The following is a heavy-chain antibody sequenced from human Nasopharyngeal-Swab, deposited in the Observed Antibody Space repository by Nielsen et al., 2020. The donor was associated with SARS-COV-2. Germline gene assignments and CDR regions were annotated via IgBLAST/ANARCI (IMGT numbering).Heavy chain of an antibody. V-gene: IGHV3-21*01. D-gene: IGHD3-3*01. CDR1: GFTFSSYS. J-gene: IGHJ6*03. Sequence: GGSLRLSCAASGFTFSSYSMNWVRQAPGKGPEWVSSISSSSSYIYYADSVKGRFTISRDNSKNTLYLQMNSLRAEDTAVYYCAKKTQSRFLGYMDVWGKGTTVTVSS. CDR2: ISSSSSYI. CDR3: AKKTQSRFLGYMDV.